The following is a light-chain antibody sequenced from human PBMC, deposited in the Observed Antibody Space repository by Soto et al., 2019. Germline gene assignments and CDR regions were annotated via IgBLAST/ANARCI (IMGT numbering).Light chain of an antibody. J-gene: IGKJ1*01. CDR2: GAS. V-gene: IGKV3-15*01. CDR3: QQYNNWPRT. CDR1: QSIRNF. Sequence: EIVLTQSPGTLSLSPGERATLSCRASQSIRNFLAWYQQKPGQAPRLLIYGASTRATGIPARFSGSGSGTEFTLTISSLQSEDFAIYYCQQYNNWPRTFGQGTKVDI.